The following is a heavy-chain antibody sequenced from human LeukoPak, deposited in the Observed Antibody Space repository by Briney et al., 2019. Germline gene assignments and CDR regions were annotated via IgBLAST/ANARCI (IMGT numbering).Heavy chain of an antibody. D-gene: IGHD3-10*01. V-gene: IGHV3-30-3*01. Sequence: GGSLRLSCAASGFTFSSYAMHWVRQAPGKGLEWVAVISYDGSNKYYADSVKGRFTISRDNSKNTLYLQMNSLRAEDTAVYYCARETSLWFGESKNFDYWGQGTLVTVSS. CDR3: ARETSLWFGESKNFDY. CDR2: ISYDGSNK. J-gene: IGHJ4*02. CDR1: GFTFSSYA.